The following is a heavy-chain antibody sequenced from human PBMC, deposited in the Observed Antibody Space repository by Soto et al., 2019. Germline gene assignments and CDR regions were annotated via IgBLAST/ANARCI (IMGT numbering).Heavy chain of an antibody. Sequence: QVQLQESGPGLVKPSQTLSLTCTVSGGSISSGGYYWSWIRQHPGKGLEWIGYIYYSGSTYYNPTLRSGFTISVATSKNQFALKLSSGTAADTAVYYCARYRGGSRVGFDYWGQGTLVTVSS. D-gene: IGHD1-26*01. V-gene: IGHV4-31*03. CDR2: IYYSGST. CDR1: GGSISSGGYY. J-gene: IGHJ4*02. CDR3: ARYRGGSRVGFDY.